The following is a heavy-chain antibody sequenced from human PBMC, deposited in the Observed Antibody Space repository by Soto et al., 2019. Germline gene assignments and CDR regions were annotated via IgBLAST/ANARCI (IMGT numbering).Heavy chain of an antibody. CDR2: IYYSGRP. CDR3: ARMIWFGDGFDI. D-gene: IGHD3-10*01. V-gene: IGHV4-39*01. CDR1: GGSISSSSYY. Sequence: QLQLQESGPGLVKPSETLSLTCTVSGGSISSSSYYWGWIRQPPGKGLEWIGSIYYSGRPYYNPSLKSRVTIPVDTSKNQFPLKLSCVTAADTAVYYCARMIWFGDGFDIWGQGTMVTVSS. J-gene: IGHJ3*02.